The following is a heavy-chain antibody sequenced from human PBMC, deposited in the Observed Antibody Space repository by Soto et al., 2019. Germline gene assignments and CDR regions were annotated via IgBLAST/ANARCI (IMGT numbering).Heavy chain of an antibody. CDR2: IIPIFGTA. J-gene: IGHJ4*02. CDR3: VSPRYSSSPRHTPPFDY. CDR1: GGTFSSYA. Sequence: QVQLVQSGAEVKKPGSSVKVSCKASGGTFSSYAISWVRQAPGQGLEWMGGIIPIFGTANYAQKFQGRVTITADESTSTAYMELSSLRSEDTAVYYCVSPRYSSSPRHTPPFDYWGQGTLVTVSS. D-gene: IGHD6-13*01. V-gene: IGHV1-69*12.